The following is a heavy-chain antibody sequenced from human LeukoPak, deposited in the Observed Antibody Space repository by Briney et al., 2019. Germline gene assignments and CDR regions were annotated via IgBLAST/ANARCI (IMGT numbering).Heavy chain of an antibody. D-gene: IGHD3-22*01. CDR2: IYGDGSFT. Sequence: GGSLRLSCAASGFTFSNFWMHWVRQAPGKGLVWVALIYGDGSFTRYADSVKGRFTISRDNSKNTLYLQMNSLRAEDTAVYYCARGRITMIVVVDYWGQGTLVTVSS. V-gene: IGHV3-74*01. CDR1: GFTFSNFW. J-gene: IGHJ4*02. CDR3: ARGRITMIVVVDY.